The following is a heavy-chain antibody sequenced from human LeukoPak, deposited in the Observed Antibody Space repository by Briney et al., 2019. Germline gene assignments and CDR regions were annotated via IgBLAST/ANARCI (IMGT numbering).Heavy chain of an antibody. J-gene: IGHJ5*02. D-gene: IGHD3-10*01. CDR1: GFTFSSYE. CDR3: ARVRLRSWFDP. V-gene: IGHV3-48*03. CDR2: ISSSGSTI. Sequence: PGGSLRLSCAASGFTFSSYEMHWDRQAPGQGLEWVSYISSSGSTIYYADSVKGRFTISRDNSKNTLYLQMNSLRAEDTAVYYCARVRLRSWFDPWGQGTLVTVSS.